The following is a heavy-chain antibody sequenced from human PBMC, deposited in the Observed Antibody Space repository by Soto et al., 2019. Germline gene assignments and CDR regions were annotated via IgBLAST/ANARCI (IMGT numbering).Heavy chain of an antibody. CDR1: GGSISSGGYS. J-gene: IGHJ3*02. CDR2: IYHSGST. Sequence: TSETLSLTCAVSGGSISSGGYSWSWIRQPPGKGLEWIGYIYHSGSTYYNPSLKSRVTISVDRSKNQFSLKLSSVTAADTAVYYCARDHRYCSGGSCYSGAFDIWGQGTMVTVSS. D-gene: IGHD2-15*01. CDR3: ARDHRYCSGGSCYSGAFDI. V-gene: IGHV4-30-2*01.